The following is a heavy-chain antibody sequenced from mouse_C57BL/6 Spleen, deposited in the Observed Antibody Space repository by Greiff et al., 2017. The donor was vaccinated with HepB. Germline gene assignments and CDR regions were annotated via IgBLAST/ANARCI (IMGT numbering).Heavy chain of an antibody. CDR1: GYTFTSYT. V-gene: IGHV1-4*01. J-gene: IGHJ1*03. CDR2: INPSSGYT. CDR3: ARALTGQYFDV. Sequence: VQLQQSGAELARPGASVKMSCKASGYTFTSYTMHWVNQRPGQGLEWIGYINPSSGYTKYNQKFKDKATLTADKSSSTAYMQLSSLTSEDSAVYYCARALTGQYFDVWGTGTTVTVSS. D-gene: IGHD4-1*01.